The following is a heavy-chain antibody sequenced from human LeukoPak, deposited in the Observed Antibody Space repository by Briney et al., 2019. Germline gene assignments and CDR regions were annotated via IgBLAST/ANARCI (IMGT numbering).Heavy chain of an antibody. Sequence: GGSLRLSCGASGFTFSDYAIHWVRQAPGKGLEWVAVISKDGSDKYYPGSVRGRFTISRDNSKNTIYLQMDSLRAEDTAIYYCARDYWWNYDYWGQGTLVTVSS. CDR2: ISKDGSDK. J-gene: IGHJ4*02. CDR1: GFTFSDYA. CDR3: ARDYWWNYDY. D-gene: IGHD1-7*01. V-gene: IGHV3-30-3*01.